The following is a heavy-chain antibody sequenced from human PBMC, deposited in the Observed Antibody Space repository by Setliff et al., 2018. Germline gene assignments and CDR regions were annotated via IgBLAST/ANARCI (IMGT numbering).Heavy chain of an antibody. CDR2: IKRKTDGETT. D-gene: IGHD2-15*01. J-gene: IGHJ3*02. V-gene: IGHV3-15*01. CDR3: VCFSWRGCSGDTCYSGDDAVD. CDR1: GFTFSNAW. Sequence: GGSLRLSCAASGFTFSNAWMSWVRQAPGKGLEWVGQIKRKTDGETTDYAAPVKGRFIISRDDSKRTLYLQMNSLKIEDSAVYYCVCFSWRGCSGDTCYSGDDAVD.